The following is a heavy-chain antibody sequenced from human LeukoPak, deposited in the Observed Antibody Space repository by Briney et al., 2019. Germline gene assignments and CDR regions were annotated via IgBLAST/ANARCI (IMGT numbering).Heavy chain of an antibody. CDR1: RFTFSDYY. J-gene: IGHJ4*02. D-gene: IGHD3-10*01. Sequence: GGSLRLSCAASRFTFSDYYMSWIRQAPGKGLEWVSYISSSGSTIDYADSVKGRFTISRDDAKNSLYLQMNSLRAEDTAVYYCAREGGSGSYGYFDYWGQGTLVTVSS. V-gene: IGHV3-11*04. CDR3: AREGGSGSYGYFDY. CDR2: ISSSGSTI.